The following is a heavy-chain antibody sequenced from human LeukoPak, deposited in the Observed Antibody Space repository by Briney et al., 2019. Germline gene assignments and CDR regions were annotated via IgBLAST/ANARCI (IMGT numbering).Heavy chain of an antibody. D-gene: IGHD6-19*01. V-gene: IGHV3-30*18. CDR1: GFTFSNYG. J-gene: IGHJ4*02. Sequence: PGRSLRLSCAASGFTFSNYGMHWVRQAPGKGLEWVAVISYNGRNKHYADSVKGRFTISRDNSKNTLDLQMNSLRADDTAVYYCAKESGSGWSPLDYWGQGTLVTVSS. CDR2: ISYNGRNK. CDR3: AKESGSGWSPLDY.